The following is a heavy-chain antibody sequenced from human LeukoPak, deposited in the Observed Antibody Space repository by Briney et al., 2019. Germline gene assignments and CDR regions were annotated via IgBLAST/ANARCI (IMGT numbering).Heavy chain of an antibody. CDR3: ARDHMGSWLFDY. J-gene: IGHJ4*02. Sequence: SETLSLTCTVSGGSISSGGYYWSWIRQHPGKGLEWIGYIYYSGSTYYNPSLKSRVTISVDTSKNQFSLKLSSVTAADTAVYYCARDHMGSWLFDYWGQGTLVTVSS. D-gene: IGHD6-13*01. V-gene: IGHV4-31*03. CDR2: IYYSGST. CDR1: GGSISSGGYY.